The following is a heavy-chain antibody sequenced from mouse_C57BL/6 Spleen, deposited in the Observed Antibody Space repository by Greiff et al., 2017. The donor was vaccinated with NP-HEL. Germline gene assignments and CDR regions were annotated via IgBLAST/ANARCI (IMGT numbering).Heavy chain of an antibody. Sequence: VQLQESGPELVKPGASVKISCKASGYAFSSSWMNWVKQRPGKGLEWIGRIYPGDGDTNYNGKFKGKATLTADKSSSTAYMQLSSLTSEDSAVYFCARDGGLLRAFAYWGQGTLVTVSA. CDR1: GYAFSSSW. CDR2: IYPGDGDT. V-gene: IGHV1-82*01. CDR3: ARDGGLLRAFAY. J-gene: IGHJ3*01. D-gene: IGHD1-1*01.